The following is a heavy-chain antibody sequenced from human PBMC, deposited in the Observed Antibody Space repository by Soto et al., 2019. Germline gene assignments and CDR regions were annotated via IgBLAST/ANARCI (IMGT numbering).Heavy chain of an antibody. CDR2: IYYSGST. CDR1: GGSISSSSYY. J-gene: IGHJ4*02. Sequence: SETLSLTCTVSGGSISSSSYYWGLIRQPPGKGLEWIGSIYYSGSTYYNPSLKSRVTISVGTSKNQLSLKLSSVTAADTAVYYCARNYYDSSGLDYWGQGTLVTVSS. V-gene: IGHV4-39*01. D-gene: IGHD3-22*01. CDR3: ARNYYDSSGLDY.